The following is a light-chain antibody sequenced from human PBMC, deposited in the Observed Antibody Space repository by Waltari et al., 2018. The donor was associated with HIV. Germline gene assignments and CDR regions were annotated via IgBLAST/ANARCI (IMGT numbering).Light chain of an antibody. V-gene: IGKV3-15*01. Sequence: EIMMTQSPATLSVSPGDTATLSCRASQSVSTNLAWYQQKPSQAPRLLFYDASTRATGVPARFSGGGSETEFTLTITSLQSEDFAVYCCQQYNNWPPAYTFGQGTKLEIK. CDR2: DAS. CDR1: QSVSTN. J-gene: IGKJ2*01. CDR3: QQYNNWPPAYT.